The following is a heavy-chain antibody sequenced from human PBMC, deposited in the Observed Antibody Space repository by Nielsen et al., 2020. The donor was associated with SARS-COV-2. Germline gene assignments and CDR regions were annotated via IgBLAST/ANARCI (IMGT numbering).Heavy chain of an antibody. CDR1: GGSISSGGYY. Sequence: ESLKISCTVSGGSISSGGYYWSWIRQHPGKGLEWIGYIYYSGSTNYNPSLKSRVTISVDTSKNQFSLKLSSVTAADTAVYYCAREVRIAARDWFDPWGQGTLVTVSS. CDR2: IYYSGST. V-gene: IGHV4-61*08. J-gene: IGHJ5*02. D-gene: IGHD6-6*01. CDR3: AREVRIAARDWFDP.